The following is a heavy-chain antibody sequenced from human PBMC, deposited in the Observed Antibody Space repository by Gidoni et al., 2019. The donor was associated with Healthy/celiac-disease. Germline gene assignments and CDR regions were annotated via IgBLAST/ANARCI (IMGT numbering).Heavy chain of an antibody. CDR3: ARTIVVVPAATPGDAFDI. CDR2: IYYSGST. J-gene: IGHJ3*02. V-gene: IGHV4-39*01. Sequence: QLQLQESGPGLVKPSDTLSLTCTVSGGSIPSSSYFWGSICQPPGKGLEWIGSIYYSGSTYYNPSLKSRVTISVDTSKNQFSLKLGSVTAADTAVYYCARTIVVVPAATPGDAFDIWGQGTMVTVSS. CDR1: GGSIPSSSYF. D-gene: IGHD2-2*02.